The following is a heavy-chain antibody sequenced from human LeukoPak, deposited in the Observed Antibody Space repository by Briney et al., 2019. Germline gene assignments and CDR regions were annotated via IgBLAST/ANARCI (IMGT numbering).Heavy chain of an antibody. CDR3: ARGYCSGGSCYSYYYYNYMDV. V-gene: IGHV4-4*07. D-gene: IGHD2-15*01. CDR1: GGSISNYY. CDR2: IYTSGST. J-gene: IGHJ6*03. Sequence: SETLSLTCTVSGGSISNYYWSWIRQPAGKGLEWIGRIYTSGSTNYNPSLKSRVTMSIDTSKNQFFLKLSSVTAADTAVYYCARGYCSGGSCYSYYYYNYMDVWSKGTTVTVSS.